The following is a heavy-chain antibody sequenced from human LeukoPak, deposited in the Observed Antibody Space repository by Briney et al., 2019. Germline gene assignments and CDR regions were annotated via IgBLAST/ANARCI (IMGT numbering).Heavy chain of an antibody. CDR3: ARSGFRTDHHGFDI. CDR1: GYTFSTYA. D-gene: IGHD2/OR15-2a*01. V-gene: IGHV7-4-1*02. J-gene: IGHJ3*02. Sequence: GASVKVSCKASGYTFSTYAVNWVRQAPGQGLEWMGWMNTNTGNPTYAQGFTGRFVFSLDTSVTTAYLQISSLKDEDTAVYYCARSGFRTDHHGFDIWGQGTTVTVSS. CDR2: MNTNTGNP.